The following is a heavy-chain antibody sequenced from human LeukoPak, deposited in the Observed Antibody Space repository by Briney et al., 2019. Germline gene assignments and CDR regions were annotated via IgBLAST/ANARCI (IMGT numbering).Heavy chain of an antibody. CDR1: GFTFGDYA. CDR2: IRSKAYGGTT. CDR3: TRAGLGYFDWLLFSFWAFDI. D-gene: IGHD3-9*01. Sequence: PGGSLRLSCTASGFTFGDYAMSWVRQAPGKGLEWVGSIRSKAYGGTTEYAASVKGRFTISRDDSKSIAYLQMNSLKTEDTAVYYCTRAGLGYFDWLLFSFWAFDIWGQGTMVTVSS. V-gene: IGHV3-49*04. J-gene: IGHJ3*02.